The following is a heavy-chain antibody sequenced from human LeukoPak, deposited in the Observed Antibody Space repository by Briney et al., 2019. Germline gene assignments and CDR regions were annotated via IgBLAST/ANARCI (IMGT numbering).Heavy chain of an antibody. V-gene: IGHV3-30*03. J-gene: IGHJ4*02. D-gene: IGHD3-3*01. CDR2: ISYDGSNK. CDR1: GFTFSSYG. CDR3: AAPNFWSGYYALGY. Sequence: QPGRSLRLSCAASGFTFSSYGMHWVRQAPGKGLEWVAVISYDGSNKYYGDSVKGRFTISRDNSKNTLYLQMNSLRAEDTAVYYCAAPNFWSGYYALGYWGQGTLVTVSS.